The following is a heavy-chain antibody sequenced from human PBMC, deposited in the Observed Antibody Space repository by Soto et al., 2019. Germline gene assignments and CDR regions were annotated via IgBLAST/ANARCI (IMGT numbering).Heavy chain of an antibody. CDR2: LYTVGNK. CDR3: ASYDGSRYDYGY. Sequence: KRCNASSGVIVSLNNMTWVREAAGRGLEWVSVLYTVGNKYYADYVKGRFTISRDISENTVYLQMNNLRAEDTAVYYCASYDGSRYDYGYWGQGTTVTVSS. V-gene: IGHV3-53*01. D-gene: IGHD3-10*01. J-gene: IGHJ6*02. CDR1: GVIVSLNN.